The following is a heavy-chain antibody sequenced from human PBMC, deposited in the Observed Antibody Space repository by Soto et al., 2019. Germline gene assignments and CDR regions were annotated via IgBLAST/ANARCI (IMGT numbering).Heavy chain of an antibody. D-gene: IGHD5-12*01. V-gene: IGHV3-33*08. J-gene: IGHJ4*02. CDR3: AREGYSGYFFDY. CDR1: GFSFNTYG. CDR2: IWHDGTNK. Sequence: QVLLVESGGGVVQPGTSLRLSCVASGFSFNTYGMHWVRQPPGKGLEWVAGIWHDGTNKYYADSVQGRVTISRDNSGNTLYLHMCSLRAEDTAKYFCAREGYSGYFFDYWGQGTLVSVSS.